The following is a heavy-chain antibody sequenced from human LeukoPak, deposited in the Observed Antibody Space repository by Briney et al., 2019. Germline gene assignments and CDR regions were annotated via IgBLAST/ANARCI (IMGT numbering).Heavy chain of an antibody. J-gene: IGHJ4*02. V-gene: IGHV3-9*01. D-gene: IGHD1-1*01. CDR1: GFTFDDYA. CDR2: ISWNSGSI. CDR3: ARNGWKSLDY. Sequence: PGRSLRLSCAASGFTFDDYAMHWVRQAPGKGLEWVSGISWNSGSIGYADSVKGRFTISRDNAKNSLYLQMNSLRDEDTAVYYCARNGWKSLDYWGQGTLVTVSS.